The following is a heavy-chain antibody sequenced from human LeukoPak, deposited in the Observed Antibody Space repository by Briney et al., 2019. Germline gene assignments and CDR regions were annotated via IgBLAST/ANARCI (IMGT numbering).Heavy chain of an antibody. CDR2: IRSKANSYAT. CDR3: TRLGGTEAFDI. J-gene: IGHJ3*02. CDR1: GFTFSGSA. V-gene: IGHV3-73*01. Sequence: PGGSLRLSCAASGFTFSGSAMHWVRQASGKGLEWVGRIRSKANSYATAYAASVKGRFTISRDDSKNTAYLQMNSLKTEDTAVYYCTRLGGTEAFDIWGRGTMVTVSS. D-gene: IGHD2-15*01.